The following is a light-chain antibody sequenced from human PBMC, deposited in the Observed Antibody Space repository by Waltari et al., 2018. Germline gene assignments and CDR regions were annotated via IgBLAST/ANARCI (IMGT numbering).Light chain of an antibody. V-gene: IGKV1-12*01. CDR2: SAY. CDR1: QDVGNW. J-gene: IGKJ4*01. CDR3: QQAHTFPLT. Sequence: DIQLTQSPSSVSASVVDRVTLTCRASQDVGNWLAWFQQKPRKAPKLLIYSAYALQKGVPSRFSGSGSGTEFTLTINDLQPEDFATYYCQQAHTFPLTFGGGTKVEMK.